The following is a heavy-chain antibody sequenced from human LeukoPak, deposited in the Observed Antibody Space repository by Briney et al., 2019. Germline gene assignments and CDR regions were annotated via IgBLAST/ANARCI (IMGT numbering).Heavy chain of an antibody. CDR2: FDPKDGDT. Sequence: ASVKVSCKVSGYTLTELSVHWVRQAPGKGLEWMGNFDPKDGDTIYAQRFQGRVTMTEDTSTHTAYMELSSLTSEDTALYFCAGGTDSWYGEFWGQGTLVTVS. CDR3: AGGTDSWYGEF. V-gene: IGHV1-24*01. CDR1: GYTLTELS. D-gene: IGHD3-10*01. J-gene: IGHJ4*02.